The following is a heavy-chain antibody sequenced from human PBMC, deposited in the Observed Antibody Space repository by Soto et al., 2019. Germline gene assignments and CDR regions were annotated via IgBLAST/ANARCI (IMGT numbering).Heavy chain of an antibody. Sequence: SETLSLTCTVSGGSISSNYCTWIRQPPGKGLEWIGYVYNSGSTNYNPSLKSRVTISEDTSKSQFSLKVNSMTAADTAGYYCARYRREAVAGYTLDNWGQGILVTVSS. J-gene: IGHJ4*02. D-gene: IGHD6-13*01. CDR2: VYNSGST. CDR3: ARYRREAVAGYTLDN. CDR1: GGSISSNY. V-gene: IGHV4-59*01.